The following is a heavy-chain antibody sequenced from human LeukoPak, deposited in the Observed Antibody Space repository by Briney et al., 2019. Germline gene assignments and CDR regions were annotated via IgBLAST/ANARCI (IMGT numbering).Heavy chain of an antibody. CDR3: ARLTDGGYYYMDV. CDR1: GFTFSDYY. Sequence: GSLRLSCAASGFTFSDYYMSWIRQAPGKGLEWIATIHHSVSTYYNPSLESRVTISVDTSKNQFSLKLSSVTAADTAIYYCARLTDGGYYYMDVWGKGTTVTVSS. V-gene: IGHV4-38-2*01. J-gene: IGHJ6*03. CDR2: IHHSVST.